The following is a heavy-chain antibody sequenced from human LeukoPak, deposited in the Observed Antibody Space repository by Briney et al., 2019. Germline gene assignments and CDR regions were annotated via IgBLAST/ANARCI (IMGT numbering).Heavy chain of an antibody. J-gene: IGHJ3*02. CDR2: ISAYNGNT. D-gene: IGHD3-22*01. CDR3: ARDRPKDYYDSSGYNDAFDI. CDR1: GYTFTSYG. Sequence: ASVKVSCKASGYTFTSYGTSWVRQAPGQGLEWMGWISAYNGNTNYAQKLQGRVTMTTDTSTSTAYMELRSLRSDDTAVYYCARDRPKDYYDSSGYNDAFDIWGQGTMVTVSS. V-gene: IGHV1-18*01.